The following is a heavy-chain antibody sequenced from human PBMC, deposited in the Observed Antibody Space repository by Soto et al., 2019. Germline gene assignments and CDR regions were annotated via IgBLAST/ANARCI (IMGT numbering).Heavy chain of an antibody. Sequence: SETLSLTCAVYGGSFSGYYWSWIRQPPGRGLEWIGEINHSGSTNYNPSLKSRVTISVDTSKNQFSLKLSSVTAADTAVYYCARAWAITMIVVARRWFDPWGQGTLVTVSS. V-gene: IGHV4-34*01. CDR2: INHSGST. CDR3: ARAWAITMIVVARRWFDP. J-gene: IGHJ5*02. CDR1: GGSFSGYY. D-gene: IGHD3-22*01.